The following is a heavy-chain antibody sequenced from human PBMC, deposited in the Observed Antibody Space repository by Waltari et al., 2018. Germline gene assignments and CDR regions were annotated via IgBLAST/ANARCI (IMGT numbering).Heavy chain of an antibody. CDR1: GDSISSGDYC. V-gene: IGHV4-31*03. CDR3: ARATFGDLFLFDF. J-gene: IGHJ4*02. CDR2: ISYRWST. D-gene: IGHD3-10*01. Sequence: QVQLQESGPGLVKASQTLSLTCTVSGDSISSGDYCWNWIRQHPGKGLEWIGYISYRWSTYYNPSLNSRVTISVGTSQNQFSLKLSSVTAADTAVYYCARATFGDLFLFDFWGPGTLVSVSS.